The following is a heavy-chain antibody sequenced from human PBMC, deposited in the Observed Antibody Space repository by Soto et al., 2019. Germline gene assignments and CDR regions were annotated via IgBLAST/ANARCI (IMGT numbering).Heavy chain of an antibody. CDR3: ARGRHLNYYGSGSYYRAYYYYGMDV. J-gene: IGHJ6*02. V-gene: IGHV4-34*01. D-gene: IGHD3-10*01. CDR2: INHSGST. Sequence: SWTRKAPGKGLEWIGEINHSGSTNYTPSLKSRVTISVDTSKNQFSLKLSSVTAADTAVYYCARGRHLNYYGSGSYYRAYYYYGMDVWGQGTTVT.